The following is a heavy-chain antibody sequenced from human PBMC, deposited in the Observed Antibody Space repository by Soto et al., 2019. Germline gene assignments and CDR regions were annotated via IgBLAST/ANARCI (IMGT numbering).Heavy chain of an antibody. J-gene: IGHJ4*02. CDR1: GFTLSGVD. V-gene: IGHV3-30*18. D-gene: IGHD6-6*01. CDR3: AKGGWYTSSSRSDC. Sequence: QVQLVESGGGVVQPGTSLRLSCSSSGFTLSGVDMHWVRQAPGKGLAWVAVMSYDGRNQYYADSVKGPITGSRDSSKVTFNLQMNRLRAEDAAVYYCAKGGWYTSSSRSDCWGQGSLVTVSS. CDR2: MSYDGRNQ.